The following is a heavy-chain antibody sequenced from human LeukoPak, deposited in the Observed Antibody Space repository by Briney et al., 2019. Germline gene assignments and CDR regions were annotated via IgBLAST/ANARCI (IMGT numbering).Heavy chain of an antibody. V-gene: IGHV4-59*02. CDR1: GDSVSGFY. CDR3: ARDPAYISGLDY. Sequence: PSETLSLTCTVSGDSVSGFYWSWIRQPPGKGLEWIGYIYYSGNTNYNPSLKSRVTMSVNTSKNQFSLNLTSVTAADTAVYYCARDPAYISGLDYWGPGTLVTVSS. D-gene: IGHD6-19*01. CDR2: IYYSGNT. J-gene: IGHJ4*02.